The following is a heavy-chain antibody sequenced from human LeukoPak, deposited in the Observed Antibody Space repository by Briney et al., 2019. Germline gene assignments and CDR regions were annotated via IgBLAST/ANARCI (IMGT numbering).Heavy chain of an antibody. Sequence: SETLSLTCTVSGGSISSSSYYWGWIRQPPGQGLEWIGSIYYSGSTYYNPSLKSPVTISVDTSKNQFSLKLSSVTAADTAVYYCARASLKYSSGWHNWFGPWGQGTLVTVSS. CDR3: ARASLKYSSGWHNWFGP. D-gene: IGHD6-19*01. CDR1: GGSISSSSYY. J-gene: IGHJ5*02. V-gene: IGHV4-39*01. CDR2: IYYSGST.